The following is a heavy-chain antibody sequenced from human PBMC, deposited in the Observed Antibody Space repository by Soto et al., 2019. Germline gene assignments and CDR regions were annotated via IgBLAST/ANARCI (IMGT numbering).Heavy chain of an antibody. J-gene: IGHJ5*02. D-gene: IGHD3-10*01. Sequence: EVQLLESGGGVVRPGGSLRLSCVASGVSFGDYVMNWVRQGQGKGLEWVSSIGGRDGSTYYADSVKGRFTNSRDKSKNTLLLPMGGLRGEDSAVFYCVKGRRVRWHGGPTPNWFNPWGQGTQVIVSS. CDR3: VKGRRVRWHGGPTPNWFNP. CDR1: GVSFGDYV. V-gene: IGHV3-23*01. CDR2: IGGRDGST.